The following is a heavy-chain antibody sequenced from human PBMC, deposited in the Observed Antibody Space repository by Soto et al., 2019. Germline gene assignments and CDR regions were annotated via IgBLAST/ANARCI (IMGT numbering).Heavy chain of an antibody. CDR2: IYYSGST. CDR1: GGSISSGDYY. V-gene: IGHV4-30-4*01. Sequence: SETLSLTCTVSGGSISSGDYYWSWIRQPPGKGLEWIGYIYYSGSTYYNPSLKSRVTISVDTSKNQFSLKLSSVTAADTAVYYCAKGFDSSGYFPVYFQHWGQGTLVTVSS. J-gene: IGHJ1*01. D-gene: IGHD3-22*01. CDR3: AKGFDSSGYFPVYFQH.